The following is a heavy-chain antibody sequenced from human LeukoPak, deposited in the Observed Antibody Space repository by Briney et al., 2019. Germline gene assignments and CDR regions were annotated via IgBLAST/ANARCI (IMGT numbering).Heavy chain of an antibody. D-gene: IGHD2-21*02. V-gene: IGHV4-4*02. CDR1: GGXISSSYW. J-gene: IGHJ4*02. Sequence: SGTLSLTCDVSGGXISSSYWWTWVRRPPGKGLERIGEIYHSGSTNYNPSLKSRVTISVDKSKNHFSLNLSSVTAADTAVYYCARDRCGGDCPLDYWGEGTLVSVSS. CDR3: ARDRCGGDCPLDY. CDR2: IYHSGST.